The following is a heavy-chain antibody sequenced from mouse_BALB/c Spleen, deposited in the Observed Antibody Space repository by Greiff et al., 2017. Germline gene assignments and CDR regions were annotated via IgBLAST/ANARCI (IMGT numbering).Heavy chain of an antibody. V-gene: IGHV5-17*02. D-gene: IGHD1-1*01. J-gene: IGHJ2*01. CDR3: AKGSLFDY. CDR1: GFTFSSFG. Sequence: EVKLQESGGGLVQPGGSRKLSCAASGFTFSSFGMHWVRQAPEKGLEWVAYISSGSSTIYYADTVKGRFTISRDNPKNTLFLQMTSLRSEDTAMYYCAKGSLFDYWGQGTTLTVSS. CDR2: ISSGSSTI.